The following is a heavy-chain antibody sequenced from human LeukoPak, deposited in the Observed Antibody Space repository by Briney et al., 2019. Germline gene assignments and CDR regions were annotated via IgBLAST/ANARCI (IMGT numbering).Heavy chain of an antibody. Sequence: PSETLSLTCTVSGGSISKYYWGWIRQPPGKGLEWSAYMSDSASSKYKSSLKSRVTISLDTSKNQFSLKLSSVTAADTAVYYCAGSSSGYYYVGYFDSWGQGTPVTVSS. J-gene: IGHJ4*02. V-gene: IGHV4-59*01. D-gene: IGHD3-22*01. CDR1: GGSISKYY. CDR2: MSDSASS. CDR3: AGSSSGYYYVGYFDS.